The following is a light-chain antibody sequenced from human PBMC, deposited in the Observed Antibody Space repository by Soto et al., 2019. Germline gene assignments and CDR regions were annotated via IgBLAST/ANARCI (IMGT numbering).Light chain of an antibody. J-gene: IGKJ1*01. CDR2: AAS. CDR3: QQYANSQGP. V-gene: IGKV3-20*01. Sequence: EIVLTQSPGTLSLSPGERATLSCSASQSVSSSYLAWYQQKPGQAPRLLIYAASSRATGMPDRFSGSVYGKDFTLTIRRLEPEDFAVYSCQQYANSQGPFGQGTKVEIK. CDR1: QSVSSSY.